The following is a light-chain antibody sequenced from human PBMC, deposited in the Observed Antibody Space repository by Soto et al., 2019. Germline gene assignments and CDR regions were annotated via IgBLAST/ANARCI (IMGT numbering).Light chain of an antibody. CDR2: DAS. CDR3: QQRSNWPPMT. V-gene: IGKV3-11*01. Sequence: EIVLTQSPATLSLSPGERATLSCRASQSVSSYLAWYQQKPGQAPRLLIYDASNMATGIPARLSGSGSGTDFPLTINSLEPEDFTVYYCQQRSNWPPMTFGQGTKVEIK. J-gene: IGKJ1*01. CDR1: QSVSSY.